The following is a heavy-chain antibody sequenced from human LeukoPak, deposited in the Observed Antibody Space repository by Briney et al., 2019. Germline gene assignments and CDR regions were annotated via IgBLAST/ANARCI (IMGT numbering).Heavy chain of an antibody. CDR1: GGTFSSYA. D-gene: IGHD6-13*01. CDR3: ARFGQNIAAAGKILLDLYYYYYMDV. Sequence: GASVKVSCKASGGTFSSYAISWVRQAPGQGLEWMGRIIPILGIANYAQKFQGRVTITADKSTSTAYMELSSLRSDDTAVYYCARFGQNIAAAGKILLDLYYYYYMDVWGKGTTVTVSS. J-gene: IGHJ6*03. CDR2: IIPILGIA. V-gene: IGHV1-69*04.